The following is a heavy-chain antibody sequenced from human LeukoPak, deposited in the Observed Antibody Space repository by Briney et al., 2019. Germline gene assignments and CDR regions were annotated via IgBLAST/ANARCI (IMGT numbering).Heavy chain of an antibody. J-gene: IGHJ4*02. Sequence: GGSLRLSCAASGFTFSDYYMSWIRQAPGKGLEWVSYISSSGSTIYYADSVKGRFTISRDNAKNSLYLQMNSLRAEGTAVYYCARVRYSSSWYYFDYWGQGTLVTVSS. CDR2: ISSSGSTI. D-gene: IGHD6-13*01. V-gene: IGHV3-11*01. CDR3: ARVRYSSSWYYFDY. CDR1: GFTFSDYY.